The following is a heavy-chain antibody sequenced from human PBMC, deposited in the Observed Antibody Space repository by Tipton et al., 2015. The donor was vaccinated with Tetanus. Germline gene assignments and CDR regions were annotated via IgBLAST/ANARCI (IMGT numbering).Heavy chain of an antibody. V-gene: IGHV1-69*06. D-gene: IGHD1-14*01. CDR1: GGTFTNYA. CDR3: VRAPNRISRAYDY. J-gene: IGHJ4*02. Sequence: QLVQSGAEMKKPGASVKVSCKASGGTFTNYALSWVRQAPGQGLEWVGGITPIFGTTNSAPKFQGRVTITADKSTNTAYMELSSLRSEDTAVYYCVRAPNRISRAYDYWGQGTQIIVSS. CDR2: ITPIFGTT.